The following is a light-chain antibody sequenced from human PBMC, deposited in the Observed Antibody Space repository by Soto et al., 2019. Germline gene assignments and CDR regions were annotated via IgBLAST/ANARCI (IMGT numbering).Light chain of an antibody. CDR3: QQRSNWPPLT. J-gene: IGKJ4*01. CDR2: SAS. CDR1: QSIGSH. Sequence: EIVLTQSPATLSLSPGERATLSCRASQSIGSHLAWYQQRPGQPPKVLISSASHRATGIPARFSGSGSGTDFTLTTSSLEPEDFAVYYCQQRSNWPPLTFGGGTKVEIK. V-gene: IGKV3-11*01.